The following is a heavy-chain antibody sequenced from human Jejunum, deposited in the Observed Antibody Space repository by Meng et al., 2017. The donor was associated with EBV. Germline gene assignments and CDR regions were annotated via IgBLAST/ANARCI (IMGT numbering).Heavy chain of an antibody. Sequence: GRLVEAGGGLILPGGFLRLSCAGSGFIVSSNYMGWVRQAPGKGLGWVSVIYSGGSTYYADSVKGRFTISRDISKNTLYLQMNSLRAEDTAVYYCAGKYGGDSWGQGTLVTVSS. CDR1: GFIVSSNY. CDR3: AGKYGGDS. D-gene: IGHD2-8*01. J-gene: IGHJ4*02. CDR2: IYSGGST. V-gene: IGHV3-53*01.